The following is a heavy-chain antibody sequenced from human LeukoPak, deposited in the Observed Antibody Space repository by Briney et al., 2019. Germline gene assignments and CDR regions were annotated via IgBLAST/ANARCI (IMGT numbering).Heavy chain of an antibody. J-gene: IGHJ4*02. Sequence: GGSLRLSCAASGFTFSSYSMNWVRQAPGKGLEWVSAISGSGGSTYYADSVKGRFTISRDNSKNTLYLQMNSLRAEDTAVYYCAKYIGEKGSYVVFDYWGQGTLVTVSS. D-gene: IGHD3-16*01. CDR3: AKYIGEKGSYVVFDY. V-gene: IGHV3-23*01. CDR2: ISGSGGST. CDR1: GFTFSSYS.